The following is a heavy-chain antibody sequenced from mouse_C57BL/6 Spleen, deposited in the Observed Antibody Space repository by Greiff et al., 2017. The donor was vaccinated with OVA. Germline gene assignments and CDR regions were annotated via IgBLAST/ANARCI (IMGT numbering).Heavy chain of an antibody. Sequence: QVQLKESGPELVKPGASVKISCKASGYSFTSYYIHWVKQRPGQGLEWIGWIYPGSGNTKYNEKFKGKATLTADTSSSTAYMQLSSLTSEDSAVYYCATITTVVATGGFDYWGQGTTLTVSS. V-gene: IGHV1-66*01. D-gene: IGHD1-1*01. CDR1: GYSFTSYY. CDR3: ATITTVVATGGFDY. CDR2: IYPGSGNT. J-gene: IGHJ2*01.